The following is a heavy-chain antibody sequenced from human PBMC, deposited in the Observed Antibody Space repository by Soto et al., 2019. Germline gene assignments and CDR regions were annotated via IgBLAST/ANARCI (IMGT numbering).Heavy chain of an antibody. CDR2: VHYYGRT. V-gene: IGHV4-39*01. D-gene: IGHD2-15*01. CDR3: ARLNVYCIRGSCHDHHAMAV. Sequence: SETLSLTCSVSGGYIRSGGYFWSWIRQLPGKGLEWIGFVHYYGRTAYTPPLKSRLTISVDTPKNQFSLKMTSVPAADTAGYYCARLNVYCIRGSCHDHHAMAVLGKGTTVTGSS. J-gene: IGHJ6*01. CDR1: GGYIRSGGYF.